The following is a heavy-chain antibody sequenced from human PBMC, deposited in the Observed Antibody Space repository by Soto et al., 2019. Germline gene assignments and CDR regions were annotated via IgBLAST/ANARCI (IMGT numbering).Heavy chain of an antibody. D-gene: IGHD2-2*01. V-gene: IGHV1-2*04. CDR2: INPNNGGT. CDR3: SRDRRPFCSRTSCYLPDACDI. J-gene: IGHJ3*02. Sequence: QVQLVQSGAEVKKPGASVKVSCKASGYTFTGYYLHWVRQAPGRGLEWMGWINPNNGGTNYAQKCQGWVTMTRTTSSSTSYRELSRLRSDDTAVYYCSRDRRPFCSRTSCYLPDACDIRGQGTMVTVSS. CDR1: GYTFTGYY.